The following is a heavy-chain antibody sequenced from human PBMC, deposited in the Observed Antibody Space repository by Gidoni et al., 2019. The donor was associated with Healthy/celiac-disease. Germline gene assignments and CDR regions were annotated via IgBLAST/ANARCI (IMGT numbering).Heavy chain of an antibody. Sequence: EVQLVASGGGLVQPGGSLRLSCAASGFPVSSNYMSWVRQAPGKGLEWVSVIDSGGSTDDAESVKGRFTISRDNSKNTLYLQMNSLRAEDTAVYYCARDQRVRLDWYCDLWGRGTLVTVSS. D-gene: IGHD2-2*01. V-gene: IGHV3-66*01. CDR2: IDSGGST. J-gene: IGHJ2*01. CDR1: GFPVSSNY. CDR3: ARDQRVRLDWYCDL.